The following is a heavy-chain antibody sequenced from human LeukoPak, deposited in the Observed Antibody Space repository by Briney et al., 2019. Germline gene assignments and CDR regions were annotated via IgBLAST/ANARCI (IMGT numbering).Heavy chain of an antibody. Sequence: SETLSLTCTVSGGSISSGDYYWSWIRQPPGKGLEWIGYIYYSGSTYYNPSLKSRVTISVDTSKNQFSLKLSSVTAADTAVYYCARVVSTGYLTYYYYYGMDVWGQGTTVTVSS. CDR1: GGSISSGDYY. J-gene: IGHJ6*02. CDR2: IYYSGST. V-gene: IGHV4-30-4*01. D-gene: IGHD3-9*01. CDR3: ARVVSTGYLTYYYYYGMDV.